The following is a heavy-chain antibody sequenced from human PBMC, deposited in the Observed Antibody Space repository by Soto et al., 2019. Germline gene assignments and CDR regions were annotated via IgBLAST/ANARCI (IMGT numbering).Heavy chain of an antibody. CDR3: AKAYYDSGVYRLS. CDR2: ISGSDDST. Sequence: GGSLRLSCAASGFTFSSYAMSWVRQAPGKGLEWVSAISGSDDSTYYADSVKGRFTISRDNSKNTLYLQMNSLRAEDTAVYYCAKAYYDSGVYRLSWGQGIPISVS. V-gene: IGHV3-23*01. CDR1: GFTFSSYA. D-gene: IGHD3-22*01. J-gene: IGHJ5*02.